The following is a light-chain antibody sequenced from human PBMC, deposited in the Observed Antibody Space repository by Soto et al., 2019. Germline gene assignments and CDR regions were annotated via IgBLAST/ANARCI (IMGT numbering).Light chain of an antibody. Sequence: QSALTQPRSVSGSPRQSVIISCTGTSRDVGGYDCVSWYQQHPGKAPQLIIYDVTQRPSGVTDRFSGSKSGNTASLSMSGLQAEDEADYYGCSHAASYTLVFGPGTKVPV. CDR2: DVT. CDR3: CSHAASYTLV. CDR1: SRDVGGYDC. J-gene: IGLJ1*01. V-gene: IGLV2-11*01.